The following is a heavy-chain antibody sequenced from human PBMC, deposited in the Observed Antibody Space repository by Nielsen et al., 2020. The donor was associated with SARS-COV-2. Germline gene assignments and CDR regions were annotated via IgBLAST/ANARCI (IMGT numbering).Heavy chain of an antibody. CDR3: ARARAQYCSSTSCYGDIWFDP. V-gene: IGHV4-39*07. CDR2: IYYSGST. Sequence: RQAPGKGLEWIGSIYYSGSTYYNPSLKSRVTISVDTSKNQFSLKLSSVTAADTAVYYCARARAQYCSSTSCYGDIWFDPWGQGTLVTVSS. D-gene: IGHD2-2*01. J-gene: IGHJ5*02.